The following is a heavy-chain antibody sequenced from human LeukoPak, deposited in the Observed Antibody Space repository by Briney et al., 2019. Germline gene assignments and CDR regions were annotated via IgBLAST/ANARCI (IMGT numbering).Heavy chain of an antibody. CDR3: ARDRYGSESYYPIDY. V-gene: IGHV3-33*01. CDR2: IWYDGSNK. J-gene: IGHJ4*02. Sequence: PGGSLRLSCAASGFTFSSYGMHWVRQAPGKGLEWVAVIWYDGSNKYYADSVKGRFTISRDNSKNTLYLQMSSLRAEDTAVYYCARDRYGSESYYPIDYWGQGTLVTVSS. CDR1: GFTFSSYG. D-gene: IGHD3-10*01.